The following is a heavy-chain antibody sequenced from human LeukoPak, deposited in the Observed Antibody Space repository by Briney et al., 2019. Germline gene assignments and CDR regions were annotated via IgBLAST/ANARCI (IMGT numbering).Heavy chain of an antibody. D-gene: IGHD2-2*01. J-gene: IGHJ4*02. V-gene: IGHV4-4*09. CDR3: ARFPSSSSFRGDY. CDR2: IYTSGST. Sequence: SETLSLTCTVSGGSISSYYWSWIRQPPGKGLEWIGYIYTSGSTNYDPSLKSRVTISVDTSKNQFSLKLSSVTAADTAVYYCARFPSSSSFRGDYWGQGTLVTVSS. CDR1: GGSISSYY.